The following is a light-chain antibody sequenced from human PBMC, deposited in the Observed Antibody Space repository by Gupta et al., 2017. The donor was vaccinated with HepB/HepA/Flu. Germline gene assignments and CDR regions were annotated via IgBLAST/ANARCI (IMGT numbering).Light chain of an antibody. J-gene: IGKJ3*01. CDR1: QSVSSN. CDR2: GAS. V-gene: IGKV3-15*01. CDR3: QQYNNWPPA. Sequence: EIVMTQSPATLSVSPGERATLSCRASQSVSSNLAWYQQKPGQAPRLLIYGASTRATGIPARFSGSGSGTXFTLTIXSLQSEDFAVYYCQQYNNWPPACGXGTKVDIK.